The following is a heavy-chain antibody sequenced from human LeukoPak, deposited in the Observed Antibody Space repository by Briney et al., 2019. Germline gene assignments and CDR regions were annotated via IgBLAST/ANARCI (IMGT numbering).Heavy chain of an antibody. CDR1: GFTFNNYA. J-gene: IGHJ4*02. CDR3: AKDSSSSWYYFDF. CDR2: ISDSGGRT. Sequence: GGSLRLSCAASGFTFNNYAVNWVRQAPGKGLEWVSSISDSGGRTYHADSVKGRFTTSRDNSKNTLYLQMNSLRAEDTAVYYCAKDSSSSWYYFDFWGQGTLVTVSS. V-gene: IGHV3-23*01. D-gene: IGHD6-13*01.